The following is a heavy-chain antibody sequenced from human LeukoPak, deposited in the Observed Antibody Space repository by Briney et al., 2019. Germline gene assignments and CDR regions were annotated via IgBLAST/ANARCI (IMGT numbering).Heavy chain of an antibody. CDR3: ARDRDKLMSGRGSIGFDL. V-gene: IGHV1-69*04. Sequence: SVKVSCKASGGTFSDYGINWVRQAPGQGLEWTGSVIPVGGHANYAQKFQGRVAITADKSTSTFFLEVTSLRSDDTAMYYCARDRDKLMSGRGSIGFDLWGQGTLVTVSS. CDR1: GGTFSDYG. J-gene: IGHJ4*02. CDR2: VIPVGGHA. D-gene: IGHD2/OR15-2a*01.